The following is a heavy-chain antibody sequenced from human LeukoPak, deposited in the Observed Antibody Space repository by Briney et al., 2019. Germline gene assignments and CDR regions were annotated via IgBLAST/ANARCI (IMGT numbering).Heavy chain of an antibody. Sequence: SQTLSLTCTVSGGSISSGSYYWSWIRQPAGXXXXXXXXXXXSGSTDYNPXLKSRVTISVDTSKNQFSLKLSSVTAADTAVYYCAREGLGGSRKYYYYYGMDVWGQGTTVTVSS. D-gene: IGHD3-10*01. J-gene: IGHJ6*02. CDR1: GGSISSGSYY. CDR2: XXXSGST. V-gene: IGHV4-61*02. CDR3: AREGLGGSRKYYYYYGMDV.